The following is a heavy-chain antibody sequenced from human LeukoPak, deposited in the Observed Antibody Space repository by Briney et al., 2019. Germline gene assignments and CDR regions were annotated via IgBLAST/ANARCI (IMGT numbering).Heavy chain of an antibody. CDR3: ARTRELLGAFDI. Sequence: PSETLSLTCTVSGGSISSYYWSWIRQPPGKGLEWIGYIYTSGSTNYNPSLKSRVTVSVDTSKNQFSLKLSSVTAADTAVYYCARTRELLGAFDIWGQGTMVTVSS. CDR1: GGSISSYY. J-gene: IGHJ3*02. D-gene: IGHD1-26*01. V-gene: IGHV4-4*09. CDR2: IYTSGST.